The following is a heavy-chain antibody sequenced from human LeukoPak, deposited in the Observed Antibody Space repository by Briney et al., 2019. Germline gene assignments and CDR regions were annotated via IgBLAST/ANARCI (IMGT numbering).Heavy chain of an antibody. CDR3: AREGGGSVWYFDL. CDR1: GYTFSTYG. V-gene: IGHV1-18*01. D-gene: IGHD6-25*01. J-gene: IGHJ2*01. Sequence: ASVKVSCKASGYTFSTYGISWVRQAPGQGLEWMGWISAYNGNTLYAQKFQDRVTMTTDTSTSTAYMELRSLRSDDTAVYFCAREGGGSVWYFDLWGRGTLVTVSS. CDR2: ISAYNGNT.